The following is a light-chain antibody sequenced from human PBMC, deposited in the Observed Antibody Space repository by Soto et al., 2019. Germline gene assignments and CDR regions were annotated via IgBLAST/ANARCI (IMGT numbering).Light chain of an antibody. Sequence: AIQMTQSPSSLSASVGDRVTITCRASQGIRSDLGWYQQRPGEAPKLLIYGTSSLQSGVPSRFSGSGSGTDFTLTISSLQPGDFATYYCLQDYDYPRTFGQGTKVEI. CDR3: LQDYDYPRT. J-gene: IGKJ1*01. CDR2: GTS. CDR1: QGIRSD. V-gene: IGKV1-6*01.